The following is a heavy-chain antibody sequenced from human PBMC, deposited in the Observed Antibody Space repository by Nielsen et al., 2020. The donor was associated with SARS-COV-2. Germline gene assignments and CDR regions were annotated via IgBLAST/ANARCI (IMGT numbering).Heavy chain of an antibody. D-gene: IGHD1-20*01. CDR3: ATSQGITGTNVNYYYYYGMDV. CDR1: GYTLTELS. V-gene: IGHV1-24*01. Sequence: ASVKVSCKVSGYTLTELSMHWVRQAPGKGLEWMGGFDPEDGETIYAQKFQGRVTMTEDTSTDTAYMELSSLRSEDTAVYYRATSQGITGTNVNYYYYYGMDVWGQGTTVTVSS. CDR2: FDPEDGET. J-gene: IGHJ6*02.